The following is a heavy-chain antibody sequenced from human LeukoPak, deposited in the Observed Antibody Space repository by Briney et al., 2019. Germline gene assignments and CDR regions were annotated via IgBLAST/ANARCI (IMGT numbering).Heavy chain of an antibody. D-gene: IGHD1-14*01. CDR3: ARGRNRSKAGDH. CDR1: GGSCDDYY. V-gene: IGHV4-34*01. J-gene: IGHJ4*02. Sequence: PSETLSLTCAVYGGSCDDYYCSWLRQPPGKGLEWIGEIHPSGIFYYNSSLLSRVTISIDTSKSQFSLRLTSVTAADTAFYYCARGRNRSKAGDHWGQGSLVTVSS. CDR2: IHPSGIF.